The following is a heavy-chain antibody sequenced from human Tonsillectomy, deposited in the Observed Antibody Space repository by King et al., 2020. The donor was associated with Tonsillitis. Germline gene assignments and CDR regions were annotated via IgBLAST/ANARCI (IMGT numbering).Heavy chain of an antibody. D-gene: IGHD3-3*01. CDR3: ARGDITIFGVVTLPFDY. V-gene: IGHV3-21*01. CDR1: GFTFSSYS. J-gene: IGHJ4*02. CDR2: ISSSSSYI. Sequence: VQLVESGGGLVKPGGSLRLSCAASGFTFSSYSMNWVRQAPGKGLEWVSSISSSSSYIYYADSVKGRFTISRDNAKNSLYLQMNSLRAEDTAVYYCARGDITIFGVVTLPFDYWGQGTLVTVSS.